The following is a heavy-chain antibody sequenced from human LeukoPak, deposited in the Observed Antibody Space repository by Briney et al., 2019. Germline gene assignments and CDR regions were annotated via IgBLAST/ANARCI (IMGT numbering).Heavy chain of an antibody. J-gene: IGHJ6*02. Sequence: GGSLRLSCAASGFTFSSYAMSWVRQAPGKGLEWVSAISGSGGSTYYADSVKGRFTISRDNSKNTLYLQMNSLRAEDTAVYYCAKDRSYYGSGSPGYCYGMDVWGQGTTVTVSS. CDR1: GFTFSSYA. D-gene: IGHD3-10*01. V-gene: IGHV3-23*01. CDR3: AKDRSYYGSGSPGYCYGMDV. CDR2: ISGSGGST.